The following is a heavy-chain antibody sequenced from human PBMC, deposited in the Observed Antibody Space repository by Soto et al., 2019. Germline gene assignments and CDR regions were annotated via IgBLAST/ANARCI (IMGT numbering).Heavy chain of an antibody. Sequence: GGSLRLSCAASGFSFGSYALIWFRQAPGKGLEWVSTISGSDGKTFYADSVKGRFSISRDTSQSTLYLQMNSLRADDTAMYYCARWSHLDYWGQGTRVTVSS. D-gene: IGHD3-3*01. V-gene: IGHV3-23*01. CDR1: GFSFGSYA. CDR3: ARWSHLDY. J-gene: IGHJ4*02. CDR2: ISGSDGKT.